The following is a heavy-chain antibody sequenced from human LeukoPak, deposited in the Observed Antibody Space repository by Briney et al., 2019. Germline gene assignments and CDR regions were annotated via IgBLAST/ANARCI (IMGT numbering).Heavy chain of an antibody. CDR3: AKSYASGSFYDY. Sequence: GGSLRLSCAASGFTFSSYGMSWVRQAPGKGLEWVSAISGSGGSTYYADSVKGRFTISRDNSKNTLYLQMNSLRAEDTAVYYCAKSYASGSFYDYGGQGTLVTVSS. V-gene: IGHV3-23*01. CDR2: ISGSGGST. D-gene: IGHD3-10*01. CDR1: GFTFSSYG. J-gene: IGHJ4*02.